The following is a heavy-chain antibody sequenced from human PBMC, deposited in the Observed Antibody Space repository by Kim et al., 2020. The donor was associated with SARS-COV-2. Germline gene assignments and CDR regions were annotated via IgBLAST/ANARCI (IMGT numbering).Heavy chain of an antibody. Sequence: SETLSLTCAVYGGSFSGYYWSWIRQPPGKGLEWIGEINHSGSTNYNPSLKSRVTISVDTSKNQFSLKLSSVTAADTAVYYCARGNRITGRYWFDPWGQGTLVTVSS. CDR2: INHSGST. CDR3: ARGNRITGRYWFDP. V-gene: IGHV4-34*01. D-gene: IGHD1-20*01. CDR1: GGSFSGYY. J-gene: IGHJ5*02.